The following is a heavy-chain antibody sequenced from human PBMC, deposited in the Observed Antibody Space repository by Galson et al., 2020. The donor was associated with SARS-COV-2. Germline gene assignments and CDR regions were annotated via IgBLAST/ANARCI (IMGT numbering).Heavy chain of an antibody. J-gene: IGHJ4*02. CDR1: GFTFSSYA. CDR2: ISGSGGST. CDR3: AKCLESRSTSCYSSGFDY. V-gene: IGHV3-23*01. Sequence: GGSLRLSCAASGFTFSSYAMSWVRQAPGKGLEWVSTISGSGGSTYYADSVKGRFTISRDNSKNTLYLQMNSRRAEDTAVYYCAKCLESRSTSCYSSGFDYWGQGTLVTVSS. D-gene: IGHD2-2*02.